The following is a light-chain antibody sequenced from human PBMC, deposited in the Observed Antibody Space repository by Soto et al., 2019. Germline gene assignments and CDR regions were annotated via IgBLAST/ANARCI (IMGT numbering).Light chain of an antibody. V-gene: IGLV2-14*01. Sequence: QSVLTQPASVSGSPGQSITISCTGTSSDVGGYNYVSWYQQHPGKASKLMIYDVSNRPSGVSNHFSGSKSGNTASLTISGLQAEDEADYYCCSYSSSSTYVFGTGTKLTVL. CDR1: SSDVGGYNY. CDR3: CSYSSSSTYV. J-gene: IGLJ1*01. CDR2: DVS.